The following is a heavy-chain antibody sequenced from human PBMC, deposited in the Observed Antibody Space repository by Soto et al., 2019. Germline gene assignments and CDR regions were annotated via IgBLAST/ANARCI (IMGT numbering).Heavy chain of an antibody. D-gene: IGHD4-17*01. CDR3: ALCPTTVTRLDY. Sequence: QITLKESGPTLVKPTQTLTLTCTFSGFSLSTSGVGVGWIRQPPGKALEWLALIYWDDDKRYSPSLKSRLTINKDTSTNQVVLTMTNMDPVDTPTYYFALCPTTVTRLDYWGQGTLVTVSS. J-gene: IGHJ4*02. V-gene: IGHV2-5*02. CDR2: IYWDDDK. CDR1: GFSLSTSGVG.